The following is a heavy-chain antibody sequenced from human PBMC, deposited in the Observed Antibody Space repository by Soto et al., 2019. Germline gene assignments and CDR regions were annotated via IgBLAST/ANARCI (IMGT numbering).Heavy chain of an antibody. V-gene: IGHV1-8*01. CDR3: ARGNRAVAGVPYYYYGMDV. CDR2: MNPNSGKT. CDR1: GYTFTSYD. J-gene: IGHJ6*02. Sequence: ASVKVSCKASGYTFTSYDINWVRQATGQGLEGMGWMNPNSGKTGYAQKFRGRVTMTRNTSISTACMELSSLRSEDTAVYFCARGNRAVAGVPYYYYGMDVWGQGTTVTVSS. D-gene: IGHD6-19*01.